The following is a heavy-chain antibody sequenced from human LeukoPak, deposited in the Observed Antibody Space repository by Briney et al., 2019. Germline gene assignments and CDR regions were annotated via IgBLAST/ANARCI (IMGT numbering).Heavy chain of an antibody. V-gene: IGHV3-13*01. D-gene: IGHD6-19*01. J-gene: IGHJ4*02. Sequence: GGSLRLSCAASGFTFSNYDMHWVRQAPGKGLEWVSVIGTAGNTYYLGSVKGRFTISRENAKNSLFLQVNSLSAGDTAIYYCARSKSYSSGWTDFDYWGQGTLVTVSS. CDR3: ARSKSYSSGWTDFDY. CDR2: IGTAGNT. CDR1: GFTFSNYD.